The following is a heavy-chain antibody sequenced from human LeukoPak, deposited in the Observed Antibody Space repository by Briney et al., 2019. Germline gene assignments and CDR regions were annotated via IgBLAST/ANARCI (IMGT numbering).Heavy chain of an antibody. CDR1: GFTFSSYA. J-gene: IGHJ4*02. CDR3: ARGFRRWSSDY. V-gene: IGHV3-53*01. Sequence: GGSLRLSCATSGFTFSSYAMSWVRQAPGKGLEWVSIIYGGGSTYYADSVKGRFTISSDNSKNTLYLQMNSLRAEDTAVYYCARGFRRWSSDYWGQGTLVTVSS. D-gene: IGHD4-23*01. CDR2: IYGGGST.